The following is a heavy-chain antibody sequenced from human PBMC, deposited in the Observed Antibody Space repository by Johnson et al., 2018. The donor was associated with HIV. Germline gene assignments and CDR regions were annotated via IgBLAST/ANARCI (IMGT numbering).Heavy chain of an antibody. CDR3: AKGDGIVGGSDAFDI. J-gene: IGHJ3*02. V-gene: IGHV3-13*01. Sequence: EVQLVESGGGLVQPGGSLRLSCAASRFTFSSYDLHWVRQATGKGLEWVSAIGTAGDRYYADSVKGRFTISRDNPKNTLYLQMSSLRAEDTAVYYCAKGDGIVGGSDAFDIWGQGTMVTVSS. D-gene: IGHD1-26*01. CDR2: IGTAGDR. CDR1: RFTFSSYD.